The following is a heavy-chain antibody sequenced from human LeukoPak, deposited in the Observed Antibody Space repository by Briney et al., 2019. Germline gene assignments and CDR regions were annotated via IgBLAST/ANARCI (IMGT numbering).Heavy chain of an antibody. J-gene: IGHJ4*01. V-gene: IGHV4-38-2*01. CDR2: VYHSGIT. CDR1: GCSISSGYY. CDR3: ARSVGY. Sequence: SETLSLTCAVSGCSISSGYYWGWIRRSPGKGLEWIGSVYHSGITYYNPSLKSRVTISVDTSKNQFSLKLSSVTAADTAVYYCARSVGYWGQGTLVTVSS.